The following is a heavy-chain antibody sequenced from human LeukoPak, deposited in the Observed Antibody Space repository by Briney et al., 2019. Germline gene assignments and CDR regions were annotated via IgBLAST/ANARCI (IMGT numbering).Heavy chain of an antibody. J-gene: IGHJ4*02. CDR1: GGSISSSSYY. D-gene: IGHD5-18*01. CDR2: IYYSGST. CDR3: ASGYSYGFDVFDY. Sequence: SETLSLTCTVSGGSISSSSYYWGWIRQPPGKGLEWIGSIYYSGSTYYNPSLKSRVTISVDTSKNQFSLKLSSVTAADTAVYYCASGYSYGFDVFDYWGQGTLVTVSS. V-gene: IGHV4-39*01.